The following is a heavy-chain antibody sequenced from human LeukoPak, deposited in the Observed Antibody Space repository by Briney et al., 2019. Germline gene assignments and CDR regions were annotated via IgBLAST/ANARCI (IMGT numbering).Heavy chain of an antibody. J-gene: IGHJ4*02. V-gene: IGHV3-23*01. D-gene: IGHD2-21*02. Sequence: GGSLRLSRAASGFTFSSYGMSWVRQAPGKGLEWVSAISGSGGSTYYADSVKGRFTISRDNSKNTLYLQMNSLRAEDTAVYYCAKDHRAYCGGDCYSPCGYWGQGTLVTVSS. CDR2: ISGSGGST. CDR3: AKDHRAYCGGDCYSPCGY. CDR1: GFTFSSYG.